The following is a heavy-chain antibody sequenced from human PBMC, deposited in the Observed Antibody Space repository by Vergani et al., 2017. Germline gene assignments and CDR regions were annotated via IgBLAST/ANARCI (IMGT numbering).Heavy chain of an antibody. CDR3: VRGIAVAEDRFDY. CDR2: INHSGST. D-gene: IGHD6-19*01. V-gene: IGHV4-34*01. Sequence: QVQLQQWGAGLLKPSETLSLTCAVYGGSFSGYYWSWIRQPPGKGLEWIGEINHSGSTNHNPSLKSRVTISVDTSKNQFSLKLSSVTAADTAVYYCVRGIAVAEDRFDYWGQGTLVTVSS. CDR1: GGSFSGYY. J-gene: IGHJ4*02.